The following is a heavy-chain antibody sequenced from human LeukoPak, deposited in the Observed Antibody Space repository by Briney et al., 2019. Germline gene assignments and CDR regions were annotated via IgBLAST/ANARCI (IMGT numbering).Heavy chain of an antibody. CDR2: ISTSGRTI. J-gene: IGHJ3*02. CDR3: ARDKGHSTLDAFDI. D-gene: IGHD6-13*01. Sequence: PGGSLTLSCAASGFTFRNFEMNWVRQAPGKGLEWISYISTSGRTIFDADSVKGRFIISRDNAKNSLYLQMNSLRAEDTAVYYCARDKGHSTLDAFDIWGQGTFVRVSS. CDR1: GFTFRNFE. V-gene: IGHV3-48*03.